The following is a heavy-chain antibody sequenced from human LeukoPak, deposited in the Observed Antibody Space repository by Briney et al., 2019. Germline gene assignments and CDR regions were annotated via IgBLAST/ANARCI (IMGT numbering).Heavy chain of an antibody. D-gene: IGHD3-9*01. J-gene: IGHJ3*02. CDR2: IHYSGST. V-gene: IGHV4-39*07. CDR3: ATLLAPTGIWVGAFHI. CDR1: GGSISSISYY. Sequence: PSETLSLTCTVSGGSISSISYYWGWIRQPPGKGLEWIGSIHYSGSTYNNPSLKSRVTISIDTSKKQFSLKLSSVTAPDAAVYYCATLLAPTGIWVGAFHIWGQGTVVTVSS.